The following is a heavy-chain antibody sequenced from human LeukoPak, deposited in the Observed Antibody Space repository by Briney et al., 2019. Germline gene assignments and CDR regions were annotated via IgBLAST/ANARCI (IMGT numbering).Heavy chain of an antibody. CDR3: ARVLYYDFWSGYAEDAFDI. CDR2: MNPNSGNT. CDR1: GYTFTSYD. J-gene: IGHJ3*02. Sequence: ASVKVSCKASGYTFTSYDINWVRQATGQGLEWMGWMNPNSGNTGYAQKFQGRVTMTRNTSISTAYMELSSLRSEDTAVYYCARVLYYDFWSGYAEDAFDIWGQGTMVAVSS. V-gene: IGHV1-8*01. D-gene: IGHD3-3*01.